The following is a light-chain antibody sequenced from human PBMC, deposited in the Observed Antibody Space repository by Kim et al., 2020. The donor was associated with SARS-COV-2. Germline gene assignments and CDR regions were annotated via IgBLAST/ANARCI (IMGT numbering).Light chain of an antibody. J-gene: IGKJ4*01. CDR2: GAS. CDR1: QSISNK. V-gene: IGKV3-15*01. CDR3: QQYYNWPPVT. Sequence: EIVMTQSPAPLSVSPGERVTLSCRASQSISNKLAWYQQKPGQAPRLLIYGASTRATGIPARFSGSGSGTEFTLDISSLQSEDFAVYYCQQYYNWPPVTFGGGTKVDI.